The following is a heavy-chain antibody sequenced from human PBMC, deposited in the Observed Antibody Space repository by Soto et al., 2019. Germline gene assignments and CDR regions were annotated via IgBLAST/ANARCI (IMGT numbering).Heavy chain of an antibody. CDR2: VIPTFGTA. V-gene: IGHV1-69*13. CDR1: GGTFSSYA. D-gene: IGHD2-2*01. Sequence: GASVKVSCKASGGTFSSYAISWVRQAPGQGLEWMGGVIPTFGTANYAQKFQGRVTITADESTSTAYMELSSLRSEDTAVYYCAREITPYPTPRYCSSTGCPSAFDIWGQGTMVTVSS. J-gene: IGHJ3*02. CDR3: AREITPYPTPRYCSSTGCPSAFDI.